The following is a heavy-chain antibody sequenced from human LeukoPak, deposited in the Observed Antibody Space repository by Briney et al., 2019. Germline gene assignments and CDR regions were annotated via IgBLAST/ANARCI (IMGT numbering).Heavy chain of an antibody. Sequence: ASVKVSCKASGYTFTGYYLHWVRQAPGQGLEWMGCVNPNSGDTNYAQKFQGSVTMTRDTSISTAYMELSRLRSDDTAVYYCARVPTTRGWFDPWDQGTLVTVSS. J-gene: IGHJ5*02. CDR3: ARVPTTRGWFDP. D-gene: IGHD1-14*01. CDR2: VNPNSGDT. V-gene: IGHV1-2*02. CDR1: GYTFTGYY.